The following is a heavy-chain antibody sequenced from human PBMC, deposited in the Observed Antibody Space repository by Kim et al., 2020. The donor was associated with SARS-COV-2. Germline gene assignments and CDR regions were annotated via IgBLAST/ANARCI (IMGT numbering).Heavy chain of an antibody. V-gene: IGHV4-59*01. CDR2: IYYSGST. Sequence: SETLSLTCTVSGGSISSYYWSWIRQPPGKGLEWIGYIYYSGSTNYNPSLKSRVTISVDTSKNQFSLKLSSVTAADTAVYYCARDFVYGSGSYYNLNHYYYYGMDVWGQGTTVTVSS. D-gene: IGHD3-10*01. J-gene: IGHJ6*02. CDR3: ARDFVYGSGSYYNLNHYYYYGMDV. CDR1: GGSISSYY.